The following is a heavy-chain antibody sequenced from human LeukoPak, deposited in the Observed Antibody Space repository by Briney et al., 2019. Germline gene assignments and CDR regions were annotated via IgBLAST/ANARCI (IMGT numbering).Heavy chain of an antibody. V-gene: IGHV3-23*01. CDR3: ARARGWQPNYCYYYMDV. D-gene: IGHD2-15*01. J-gene: IGHJ6*03. CDR2: ISGSGDIT. CDR1: EFTFSDYA. Sequence: GGSLRLSCAASEFTFSDYAMTWVRQVPGKGLEWVSVISGSGDITYYADSVKGRFTISRDNSKNTLFLQMNSLRAEDTAVYYCARARGWQPNYCYYYMDVWGTGTTVTVSS.